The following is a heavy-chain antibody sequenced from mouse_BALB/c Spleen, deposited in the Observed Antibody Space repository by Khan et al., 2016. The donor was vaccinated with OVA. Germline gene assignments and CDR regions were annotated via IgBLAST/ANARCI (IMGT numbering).Heavy chain of an antibody. Sequence: QVQLKESGPGLVQPSQSLSITCTVSGFSLNNYSVHWVRQSPGKGLEWLGVIWSAGSTDYNAAFISRMTISKENSRNQIFFRMNSLQPNDTAIYYCARRGYDYGRGALFAYWGQGTLVTVSA. V-gene: IGHV2-2*02. CDR2: IWSAGST. D-gene: IGHD2-4*01. J-gene: IGHJ3*01. CDR3: ARRGYDYGRGALFAY. CDR1: GFSLNNYS.